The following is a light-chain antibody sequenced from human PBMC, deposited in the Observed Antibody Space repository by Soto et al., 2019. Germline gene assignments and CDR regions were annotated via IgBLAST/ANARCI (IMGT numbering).Light chain of an antibody. CDR2: AAS. CDR3: QQSYSTPWT. V-gene: IGKV1-39*01. Sequence: DIQVTQSPSSLSASVGDRVTITCRASQSISIYLGWYQQKPGKAPKLLIYAASNLQSGVPSRFSGSGSGTDFTLTISSLQPEDFATYYCQQSYSTPWTFGQGNKVEIK. J-gene: IGKJ1*01. CDR1: QSISIY.